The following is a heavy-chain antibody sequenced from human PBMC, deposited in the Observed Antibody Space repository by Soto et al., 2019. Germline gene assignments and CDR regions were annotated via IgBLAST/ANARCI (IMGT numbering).Heavy chain of an antibody. CDR3: ARVMAAMQNWLEP. V-gene: IGHV4-30-4*01. Sequence: SETLSLTCSVSGGSISSIDYFWSWIRQPPGKGLEWIGFIYHTGTTYYNPSLRSRVTISIDTSKSQFSMKLNSVTAADTAVYYCARVMAAMQNWLEPWAQGTMVTVSS. CDR1: GGSISSIDYF. J-gene: IGHJ5*02. CDR2: IYHTGTT. D-gene: IGHD2-2*01.